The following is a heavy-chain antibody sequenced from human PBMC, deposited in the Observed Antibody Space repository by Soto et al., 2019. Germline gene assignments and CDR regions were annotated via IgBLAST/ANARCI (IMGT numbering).Heavy chain of an antibody. J-gene: IGHJ1*01. D-gene: IGHD1-26*01. CDR3: ASYSGSYFPVGHDR. CDR1: GFTFSSYW. Sequence: PGGSLRLSCVASGFTFSSYWMSWVRQAPAGGLEWVANIKQDGTEIHYVESVKGRFTIFRDNAKKSLYLQMNSLRAEDTAVYFCASYSGSYFPVGHDRWGQGTLVTVSS. V-gene: IGHV3-7*01. CDR2: IKQDGTEI.